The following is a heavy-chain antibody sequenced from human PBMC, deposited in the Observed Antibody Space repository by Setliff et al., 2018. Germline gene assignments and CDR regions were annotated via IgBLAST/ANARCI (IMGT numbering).Heavy chain of an antibody. Sequence: GSLRLSCAASGFTFSSYAMHWVRQAPGKGLEWVAVISDDGINKYYADSVKGRFTISRDNSKNTLYLQVNSLRTEDTAVYYCVKWDSKYVSGSHYMDVWGKGTTVTVSS. D-gene: IGHD3-16*01. CDR3: VKWDSKYVSGSHYMDV. CDR2: ISDDGINK. CDR1: GFTFSSYA. J-gene: IGHJ6*03. V-gene: IGHV3-30*01.